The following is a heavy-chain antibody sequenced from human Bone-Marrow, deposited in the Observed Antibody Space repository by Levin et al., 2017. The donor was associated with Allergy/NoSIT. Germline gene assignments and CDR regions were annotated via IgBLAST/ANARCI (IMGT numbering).Heavy chain of an antibody. CDR3: AREGISVTSYLDY. CDR2: IWYDGSKS. J-gene: IGHJ4*01. CDR1: GFIFGNYG. Sequence: GESLKISCSASGFIFGNYGMQWVRQAPGKGLEWVANIWYDGSKSYYADAVKGRFTISRDNSKSTLHLEMDSLRAEDTAVYYCAREGISVTSYLDYWGQGTLVTVSS. V-gene: IGHV3-33*08. D-gene: IGHD6-19*01.